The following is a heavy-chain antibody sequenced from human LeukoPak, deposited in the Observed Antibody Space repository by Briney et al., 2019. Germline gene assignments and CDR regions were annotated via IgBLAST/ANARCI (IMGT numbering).Heavy chain of an antibody. Sequence: ASVKVSCKASGYTFTSYDINWVRQATGQGLEWMGWMNPNSGNTGYAQKFQGRVTITRNTSISTAYMELSSLRSEDTAVYYCATAPPRLRFLEWLPPLFDYWGQGTLVTVSS. CDR3: ATAPPRLRFLEWLPPLFDY. V-gene: IGHV1-8*03. CDR1: GYTFTSYD. CDR2: MNPNSGNT. D-gene: IGHD3-3*01. J-gene: IGHJ4*02.